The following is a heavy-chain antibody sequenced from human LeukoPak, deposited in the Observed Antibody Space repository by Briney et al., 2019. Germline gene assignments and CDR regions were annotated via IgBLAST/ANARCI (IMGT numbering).Heavy chain of an antibody. Sequence: GGSLRLSCAASGFTFSSYSMNWVRQAPGKGLEWVSSISSSSSYIYYADSVKGRFTISRDNAKNSLYLQMNSLRAEDTAVYYCVRDWAPASMQAAPFDCWGQGTLVTVSS. V-gene: IGHV3-21*01. CDR1: GFTFSSYS. CDR2: ISSSSSYI. J-gene: IGHJ4*02. D-gene: IGHD2/OR15-2a*01. CDR3: VRDWAPASMQAAPFDC.